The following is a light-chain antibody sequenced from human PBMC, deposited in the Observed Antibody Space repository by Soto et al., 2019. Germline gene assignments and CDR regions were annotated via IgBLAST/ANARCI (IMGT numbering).Light chain of an antibody. Sequence: EIVMTQSPGTLSLSPGERATLSCRASQSVSSYLAWYQQKPGQAPRLLISDASDRATGIPDRFSGSGSGTDFTLTISRLVPEDFAVYYCQQYGDSPVTFGQGTKLEIK. J-gene: IGKJ1*01. CDR2: DAS. V-gene: IGKV3-20*01. CDR1: QSVSSY. CDR3: QQYGDSPVT.